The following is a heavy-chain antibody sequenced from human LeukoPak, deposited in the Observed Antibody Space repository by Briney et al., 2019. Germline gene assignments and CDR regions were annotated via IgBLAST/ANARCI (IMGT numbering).Heavy chain of an antibody. Sequence: GGSLRLSCAASGFTFSSYSMNWVRQAPGKGLEWVSSISSSSSYIYYADSVKGRFTISRDNAKNSLYLQMNSLRAEDTAVYYCAKDGVVQWLAYYLDYWGQGTLVTVSS. J-gene: IGHJ4*02. CDR2: ISSSSSYI. CDR3: AKDGVVQWLAYYLDY. D-gene: IGHD6-19*01. CDR1: GFTFSSYS. V-gene: IGHV3-21*01.